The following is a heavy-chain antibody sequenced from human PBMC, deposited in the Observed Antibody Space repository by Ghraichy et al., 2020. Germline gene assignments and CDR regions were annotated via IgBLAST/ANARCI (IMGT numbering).Heavy chain of an antibody. J-gene: IGHJ3*02. D-gene: IGHD1-26*01. V-gene: IGHV3-30*18. Sequence: GGSLRLSCAASGFTFSSYGMHWVRQAPGKGLEWVAVISYDGSNKYYADSVKGRFTISRDNSKNTLYLQMNSLRAEDTAVYYCAKDRGPSVGDAFDIWGQGTMVTVSS. CDR1: GFTFSSYG. CDR2: ISYDGSNK. CDR3: AKDRGPSVGDAFDI.